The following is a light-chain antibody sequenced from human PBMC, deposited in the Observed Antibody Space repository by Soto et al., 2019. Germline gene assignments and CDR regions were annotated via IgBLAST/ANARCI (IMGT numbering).Light chain of an antibody. CDR3: LQDNDWPLST. Sequence: DIQMPQSPPTLSAAVGDRVPITCRASQSISTWLAWYQQKPGKAPKLLIYKASSLESGVPSRFSGSGSGTEFTLTISSLQSEDSGIYYCLQDNDWPLSTFGQGTRLEIK. CDR1: QSISTW. J-gene: IGKJ5*01. V-gene: IGKV1-5*03. CDR2: KAS.